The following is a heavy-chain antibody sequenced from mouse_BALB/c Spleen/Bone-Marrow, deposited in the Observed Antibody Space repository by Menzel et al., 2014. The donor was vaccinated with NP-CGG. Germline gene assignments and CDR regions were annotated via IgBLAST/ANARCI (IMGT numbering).Heavy chain of an antibody. CDR3: ARDQEVRRIAY. Sequence: VQVVESGPGLVAPSQSLSITCTVSGFSLTSYGVHWVRQPPGKGLEWLGVIWAGGSTNYNSALMSRLSIKKDNSKSQVLLKMNSLQTDDTAMYYCARDQEVRRIAYGGQGTLVTVSA. V-gene: IGHV2-9*02. J-gene: IGHJ3*01. CDR1: GFSLTSYG. D-gene: IGHD2-14*01. CDR2: IWAGGST.